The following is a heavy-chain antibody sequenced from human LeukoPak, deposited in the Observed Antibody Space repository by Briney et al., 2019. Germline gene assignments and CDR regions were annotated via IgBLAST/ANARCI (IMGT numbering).Heavy chain of an antibody. CDR1: GFTFSSYA. CDR2: ISGSGGST. Sequence: GGSLRLSCAASGFTFSSYAMSWVRQAPGKGLEWVSAISGSGGSTYYADSVRGRFTISRDNAKNSLYLQMNNPRDEDTAVYYCARVDWGSFAFDVWGQGTLVTVPS. D-gene: IGHD7-27*01. V-gene: IGHV3-23*01. J-gene: IGHJ3*01. CDR3: ARVDWGSFAFDV.